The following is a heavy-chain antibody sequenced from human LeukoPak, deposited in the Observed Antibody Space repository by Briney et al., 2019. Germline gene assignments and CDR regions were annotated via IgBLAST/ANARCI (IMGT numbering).Heavy chain of an antibody. CDR1: GGSIRTSDYY. Sequence: SETLSLTCTVSGGSIRTSDYYWGWIRQPPGTGLEWIGTFSYGESTYYNPSLKSRVNKLVDTSKHQFSLSLGSVTAADTAVYYCARVERRGYTYGFLAYWGQGSLVTVSS. D-gene: IGHD5-18*01. J-gene: IGHJ4*02. CDR2: FSYGEST. V-gene: IGHV4-39*07. CDR3: ARVERRGYTYGFLAY.